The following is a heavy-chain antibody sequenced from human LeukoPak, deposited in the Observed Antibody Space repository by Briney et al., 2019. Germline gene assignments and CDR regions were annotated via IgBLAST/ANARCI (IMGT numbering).Heavy chain of an antibody. CDR3: ARVSSSCSGGSCRYFDY. J-gene: IGHJ4*02. Sequence: RASVKVSCKASGYTFTSYYMHWVRQAPGQGLEWMGIINPSGGSTSYAQKFQGRVTMTRDTSTSTAYMELSTLRSEDTAVYYCARVSSSCSGGSCRYFDYWGQGTLVTVSS. CDR1: GYTFTSYY. CDR2: INPSGGST. V-gene: IGHV1-46*01. D-gene: IGHD2-15*01.